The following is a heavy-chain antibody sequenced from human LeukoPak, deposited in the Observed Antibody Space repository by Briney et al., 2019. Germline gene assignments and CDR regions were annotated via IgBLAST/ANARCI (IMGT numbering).Heavy chain of an antibody. CDR1: GFTFSSYG. J-gene: IGHJ4*02. Sequence: GGSLRLSCAASGFTFSSYGMSWVRQAPGKGLEWVSAISGSGGSTYYADSVKGRFTISRDNSKNTLYLQMNSLRAEDTAVYYCANLLHRYGGLDYWGQGTLVTVSS. CDR2: ISGSGGST. V-gene: IGHV3-23*01. D-gene: IGHD5-12*01. CDR3: ANLLHRYGGLDY.